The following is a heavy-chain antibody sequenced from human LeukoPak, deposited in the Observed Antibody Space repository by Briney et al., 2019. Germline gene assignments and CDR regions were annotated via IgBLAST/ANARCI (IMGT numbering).Heavy chain of an antibody. V-gene: IGHV3-7*03. CDR1: GFTFSSYW. CDR2: IKQDGSEK. Sequence: GGSLKLSCAASGFTFSSYWMSWVRQAPGKGLEWVANIKQDGSEKYYVDSVKGRFTISRDNAKNSLYLQMNSLRAEDTAVYYCARERSNGRFDYWGQGTLVTVSS. CDR3: ARERSNGRFDY. D-gene: IGHD4-11*01. J-gene: IGHJ4*02.